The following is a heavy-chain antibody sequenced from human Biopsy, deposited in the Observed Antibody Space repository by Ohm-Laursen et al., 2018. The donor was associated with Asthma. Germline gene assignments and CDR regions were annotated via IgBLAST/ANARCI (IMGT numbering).Heavy chain of an antibody. CDR3: ARKAGSCISRTCYSLDF. CDR1: GGTFNTYV. V-gene: IGHV1-69*13. D-gene: IGHD2-2*01. Sequence: SVTVSCRSLGGTFNTYVIGCVRQAPGHGLEWMGGINSVVGTTTYPQKFQDRVTITADDSTSTVYMELSSLRSEDTAVYYCARKAGSCISRTCYSLDFWGQGTLVTVSS. J-gene: IGHJ4*02. CDR2: INSVVGTT.